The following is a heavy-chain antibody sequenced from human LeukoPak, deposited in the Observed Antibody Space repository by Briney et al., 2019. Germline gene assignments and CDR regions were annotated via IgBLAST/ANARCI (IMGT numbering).Heavy chain of an antibody. CDR1: GYTFTSYY. Sequence: GASVKVSCKASGYTFTSYYMHWVRQAPGQGLEWMGIINPSGGSTTYPQMFQGRVTMTRDTSTRTVYMELSSLRSEDTAAYYCAREGEVIVTDNLFYWGQGTLVTVSS. J-gene: IGHJ4*02. CDR2: INPSGGST. CDR3: AREGEVIVTDNLFY. D-gene: IGHD2-21*01. V-gene: IGHV1-46*01.